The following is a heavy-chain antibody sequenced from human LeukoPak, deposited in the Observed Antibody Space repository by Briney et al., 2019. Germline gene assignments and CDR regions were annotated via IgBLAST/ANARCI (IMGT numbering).Heavy chain of an antibody. V-gene: IGHV3-74*01. CDR2: INSDGSST. J-gene: IGHJ4*02. CDR3: ARVPMYSSGWYSGTFDY. CDR1: GFTFSSYW. Sequence: GGSLRLSCAASGFTFSSYWMHWVRQAPGKGLVWVSRINSDGSSTSYADSVKGRFTISRDNAKNTLYLQMNSLRAEDTAVYYCARVPMYSSGWYSGTFDYWGQGTLVTVSS. D-gene: IGHD6-19*01.